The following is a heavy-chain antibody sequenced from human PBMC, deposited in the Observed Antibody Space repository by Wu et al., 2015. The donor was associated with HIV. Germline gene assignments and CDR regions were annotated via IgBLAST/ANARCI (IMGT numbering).Heavy chain of an antibody. CDR1: GGTFSSYA. CDR2: IIPIFGTA. V-gene: IGHV1-69*13. D-gene: IGHD3-22*01. Sequence: QVQLVQSGAEVKKPGSSVKVSCKASGGTFSSYAISWVRQAPGQGLEWMGRIIPIFGTANYAQKFQGRVTITADESTSTAYMELSSLRSEDTAVCYCAREGSDYDSSGYPIWYYGMDVWGQGTAVTVSS. CDR3: AREGSDYDSSGYPIWYYGMDV. J-gene: IGHJ6*02.